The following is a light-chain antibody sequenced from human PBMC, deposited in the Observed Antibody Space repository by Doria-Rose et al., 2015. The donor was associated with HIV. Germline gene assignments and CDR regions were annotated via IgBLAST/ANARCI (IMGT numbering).Light chain of an antibody. CDR1: QSFSSTY. V-gene: IGKV3-20*01. CDR2: DGS. CDR3: HQYGTSWT. Sequence: EIVMTQSPGTLSLPPGERATLSCRASQSFSSTYLAWYQQKPGQTPSLLIYDGSTRATGIPDRFSASGSWTDFTLTINRLEPEDFALYYCHQYGTSWTFGQGTKVEI. J-gene: IGKJ1*01.